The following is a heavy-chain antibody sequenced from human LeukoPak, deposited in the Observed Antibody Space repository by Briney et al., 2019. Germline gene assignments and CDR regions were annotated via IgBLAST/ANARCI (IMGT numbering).Heavy chain of an antibody. Sequence: ASVKVSCKASGYTFTGYYMHWVRQAPGQGLEWMGWINPNSGGTNYAQKFQGRVTMTRDTSISTAYMELSRLRSDDTAVYYCARSFLMVRGVSGLCLGYWGQGTLVTVSS. CDR1: GYTFTGYY. J-gene: IGHJ4*02. D-gene: IGHD3-10*01. CDR2: INPNSGGT. CDR3: ARSFLMVRGVSGLCLGY. V-gene: IGHV1-2*02.